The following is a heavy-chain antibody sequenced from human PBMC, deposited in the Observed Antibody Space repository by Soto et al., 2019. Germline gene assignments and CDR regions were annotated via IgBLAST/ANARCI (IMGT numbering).Heavy chain of an antibody. CDR1: GFPFSDYY. D-gene: IGHD3-9*01. V-gene: IGHV3-11*05. CDR3: ARRRPTGYYNY. J-gene: IGHJ4*02. Sequence: QVQLVESGGDLVKPGGSLRLSCAASGFPFSDYYMSWIRQAPEKGLEWVSSIGSSSSYTNYADSVKGRFPISRDNAKNSLYLQMNSLRADDTAVYYCARRRPTGYYNYWGQGTLVTVSA. CDR2: IGSSSSYT.